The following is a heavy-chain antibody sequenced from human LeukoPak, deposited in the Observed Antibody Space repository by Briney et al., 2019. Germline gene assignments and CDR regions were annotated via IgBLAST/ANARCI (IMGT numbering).Heavy chain of an antibody. CDR2: ITAGGGFT. CDR3: AKHETNWNDGDF. J-gene: IGHJ4*02. V-gene: IGHV3-23*01. CDR1: GFTFSTYV. Sequence: PGGSLRLSCAASGFTFSTYVMSWVRQAPGRGLEWVSGITAGGGFTYYAGSVRGRFTISRDNSKNTLYMQMNSLRAEDTALYYCAKHETNWNDGDFWGQGTLVTVSS. D-gene: IGHD1-20*01.